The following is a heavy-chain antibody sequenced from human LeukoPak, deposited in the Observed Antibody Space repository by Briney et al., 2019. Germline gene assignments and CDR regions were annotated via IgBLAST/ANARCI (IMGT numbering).Heavy chain of an antibody. CDR3: AKGAQFDFWSGYTLEYFDV. CDR2: ISASGTTT. CDR1: GFSFTNYA. Sequence: GGSLRLSHASSGFSFTNYAMNWVRQARGKGLECVSFISASGTTTHYSDAVKGRFTISRDNSKNTLFLQINSLRAEDTAAYYCAKGAQFDFWSGYTLEYFDVWGKGTLVTVSS. V-gene: IGHV3-23*01. D-gene: IGHD3-3*01. J-gene: IGHJ4*02.